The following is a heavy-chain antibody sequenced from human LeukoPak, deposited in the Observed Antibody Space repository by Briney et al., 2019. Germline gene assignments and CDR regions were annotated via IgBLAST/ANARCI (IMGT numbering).Heavy chain of an antibody. J-gene: IGHJ5*02. CDR1: GFTFSTYH. CDR3: AKGGGLRYFDWLSPDA. V-gene: IGHV3-23*01. Sequence: GGSLRLSCVSSGFTFSTYHMNWVRLAPGKGLMWVSSIRRNGEGTYYADSVKGRFAISRDNSNNTLSLQMDSLRPEDTAVYYCAKGGGLRYFDWLSPDAWGQGTLVTVSS. D-gene: IGHD3-9*01. CDR2: IRRNGEGT.